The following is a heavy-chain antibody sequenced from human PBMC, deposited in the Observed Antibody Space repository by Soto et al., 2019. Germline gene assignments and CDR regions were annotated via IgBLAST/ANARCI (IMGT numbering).Heavy chain of an antibody. D-gene: IGHD1-26*01. Sequence: QVDLVQSGPEVRKPGASVNVSCKASGYTFSTYGISWVRQAPGQGLEWMGWISAYNHYTNYAQKFQDRVTMTTDTSTNIAYMEIRSLTSGDTAMYFCARVGPSREVPYPFEYWGQGTLVTVSS. CDR3: ARVGPSREVPYPFEY. CDR1: GYTFSTYG. V-gene: IGHV1-18*01. CDR2: ISAYNHYT. J-gene: IGHJ4*02.